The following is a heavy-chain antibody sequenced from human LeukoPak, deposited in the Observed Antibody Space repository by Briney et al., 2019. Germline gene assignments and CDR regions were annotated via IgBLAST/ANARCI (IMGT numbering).Heavy chain of an antibody. V-gene: IGHV3-74*01. CDR1: GFTFSSYW. J-gene: IGHJ4*02. D-gene: IGHD6-6*01. Sequence: PGGSLRLSCAASGFTFSSYWMHWVRQAPGKGLVWVSRINTDGSSTSYADSVKGRFTISRDNAKSTLHLQMNSLRAEDTALYYCARESPLYSSSSLGDWGQGTLVTVSS. CDR2: INTDGSST. CDR3: ARESPLYSSSSLGD.